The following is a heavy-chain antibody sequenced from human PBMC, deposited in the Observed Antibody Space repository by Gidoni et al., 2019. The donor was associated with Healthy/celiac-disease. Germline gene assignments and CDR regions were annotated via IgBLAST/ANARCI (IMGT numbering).Heavy chain of an antibody. V-gene: IGHV3-23*01. CDR2: ISGSGGST. J-gene: IGHJ4*02. CDR1: GFPFSRYA. D-gene: IGHD3-10*01. Sequence: EVQLLGSGGGLVQPGGSLRLSCAASGFPFSRYAMSWVRQAPGKGLEWVSAISGSGGSTYYADSVKGRFTISRDNSKNTLYLQMNSLRAEDTAVYYCAKVLTMVRGVRGVYFDYWGQGTLVTVSS. CDR3: AKVLTMVRGVRGVYFDY.